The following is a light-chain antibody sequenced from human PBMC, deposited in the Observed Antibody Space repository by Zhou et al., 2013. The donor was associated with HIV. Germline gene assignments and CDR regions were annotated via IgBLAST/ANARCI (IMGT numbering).Light chain of an antibody. Sequence: DIVMTQSPLSLPVTPGEPASISCRSSQSLLHTNGYNYLDWYLQKPGQSPQLLIYLGSNRASGVPDRFSGSGSGTDFTLKISKVEAEDVGIYYCMEALQAPVFGPGTRVEIK. CDR3: MEALQAPV. V-gene: IGKV2-28*01. CDR2: LGS. J-gene: IGKJ3*01. CDR1: QSLLHTNGYNY.